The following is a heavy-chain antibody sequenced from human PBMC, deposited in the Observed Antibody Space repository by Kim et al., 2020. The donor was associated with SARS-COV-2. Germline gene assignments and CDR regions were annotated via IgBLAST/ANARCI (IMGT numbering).Heavy chain of an antibody. J-gene: IGHJ6*02. D-gene: IGHD6-6*01. Sequence: KSRVTIAVDTSKNQFSLKLSSVTAADTAVYYCARERDGSSSAYYDYGMDVWGQGTTVTVSS. V-gene: IGHV4-59*01. CDR3: ARERDGSSSAYYDYGMDV.